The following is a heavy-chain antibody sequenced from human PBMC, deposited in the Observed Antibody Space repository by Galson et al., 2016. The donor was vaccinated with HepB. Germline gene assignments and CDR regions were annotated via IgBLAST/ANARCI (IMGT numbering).Heavy chain of an antibody. Sequence: SLRLSCAASGFSFSSFSMHWVRQAPGKGLEWVAVISYDGSNKYNADSVKGRFTISRDNSKNTLFLQMNSLRDEDTAVYYCAGGLGCMSTSCYYRYYNAMDVWGQGTTVTVSS. J-gene: IGHJ6*02. V-gene: IGHV3-30*03. CDR1: GFSFSSFS. CDR2: ISYDGSNK. D-gene: IGHD2-2*01. CDR3: AGGLGCMSTSCYYRYYNAMDV.